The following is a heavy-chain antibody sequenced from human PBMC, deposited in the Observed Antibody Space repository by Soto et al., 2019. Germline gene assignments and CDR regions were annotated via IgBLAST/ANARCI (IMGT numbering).Heavy chain of an antibody. CDR3: ARRRTMVRGVNYYYMDV. CDR1: GGSISSYY. J-gene: IGHJ6*03. D-gene: IGHD3-10*01. V-gene: IGHV4-59*08. CDR2: IYYSGST. Sequence: QVQLQESGPGLVKPSETLSLTCTVSGGSISSYYWSWIRQPPGKGLEWIGYIYYSGSTNYNPSLKSRVTISVDTSKNQFSLKLSSVTAADTAVYYCARRRTMVRGVNYYYMDVWGKGTTVTFSS.